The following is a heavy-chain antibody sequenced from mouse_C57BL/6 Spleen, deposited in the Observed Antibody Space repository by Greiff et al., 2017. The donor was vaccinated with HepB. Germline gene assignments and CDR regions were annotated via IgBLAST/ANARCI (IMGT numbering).Heavy chain of an antibody. J-gene: IGHJ3*01. CDR1: GFTFSSYA. D-gene: IGHD4-1*01. V-gene: IGHV5-9-1*02. CDR2: ISSGGDYI. Sequence: EVKLVESGEGLVKPGGSLKLSCAASGFTFSSYAMSWVRQTPEKRLEWVAYISSGGDYIYYAATVKGRITISRDNARNTLYLKMSSLKSEDTAMYYCTRELTGTTWFAYWGQGTLVTVSA. CDR3: TRELTGTTWFAY.